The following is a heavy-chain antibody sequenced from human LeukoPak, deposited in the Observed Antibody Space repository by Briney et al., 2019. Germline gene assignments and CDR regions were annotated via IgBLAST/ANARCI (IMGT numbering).Heavy chain of an antibody. D-gene: IGHD3-3*01. J-gene: IGHJ4*02. CDR3: ARSHAQKWSGYSH. V-gene: IGHV4-59*01. CDR2: IYYSGST. CDR1: GGSISSYY. Sequence: SETLSLTCTVSGGSISSYYWSWIRQPPGKGLECIGYIYYSGSTNYSPSLKSRVTISVDTSKNQFSLKLTSVTAADTAVYFCARSHAQKWSGYSHWGQGTLVTVSS.